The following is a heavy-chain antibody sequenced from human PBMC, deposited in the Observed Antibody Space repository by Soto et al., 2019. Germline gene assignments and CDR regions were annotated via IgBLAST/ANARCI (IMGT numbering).Heavy chain of an antibody. D-gene: IGHD7-27*01. Sequence: EVQLVESGGDLVQPGGSLRLSCAASGFTFSSYDMHWVRLPAGKGLEWVSDIDTAGDTHYPVSVKGRITITRENAKNSLYRQMDSLRADDTGVYLCARAIPGHRGDECDYWGQGTLVTVSS. V-gene: IGHV3-13*01. CDR2: IDTAGDT. CDR3: ARAIPGHRGDECDY. CDR1: GFTFSSYD. J-gene: IGHJ4*02.